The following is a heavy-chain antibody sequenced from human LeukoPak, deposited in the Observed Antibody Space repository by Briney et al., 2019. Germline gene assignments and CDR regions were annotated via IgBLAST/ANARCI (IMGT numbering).Heavy chain of an antibody. V-gene: IGHV3-7*01. Sequence: PGGSLRLSCTASGFIFSTSWMTWVRQAPGKGLEWVANINLDGSEKYYVDSVKGRFTISRDNAKNSVYLQMNRLRAEDTAVYYCARVRREMKRSLGRTTEYSYYYYMDVWGKGTTVTVSS. J-gene: IGHJ6*03. CDR1: GFIFSTSW. D-gene: IGHD1/OR15-1a*01. CDR3: ARVRREMKRSLGRTTEYSYYYYMDV. CDR2: INLDGSEK.